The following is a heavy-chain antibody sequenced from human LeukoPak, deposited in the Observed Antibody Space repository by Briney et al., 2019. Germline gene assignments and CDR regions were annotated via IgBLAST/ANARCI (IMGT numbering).Heavy chain of an antibody. V-gene: IGHV3-30*04. CDR3: AKGPNYSSSWYGFDY. J-gene: IGHJ4*02. Sequence: GGSLRLSCAASGFTFSSYAMHWVRQAPGKGLEWVAVISYDGSNKYYADSVKGRFTISRDNSKNTLYLQMNSLRAEDTAVYYCAKGPNYSSSWYGFDYWGQGTLVTVSS. D-gene: IGHD6-13*01. CDR2: ISYDGSNK. CDR1: GFTFSSYA.